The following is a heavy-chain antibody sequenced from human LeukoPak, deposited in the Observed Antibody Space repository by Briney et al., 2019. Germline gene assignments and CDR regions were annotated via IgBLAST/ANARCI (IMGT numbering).Heavy chain of an antibody. V-gene: IGHV3-49*04. CDR1: AFTFSSYS. Sequence: GGSLRLSCAASAFTFSSYSMNWVRQAPGKGLEWVGFIRSKAYGGTTEYAASVKGRFTISRDDSKSIAYLQMNSLKTEDTAVYYCTRDTYPYWGQGTLVTVSS. J-gene: IGHJ4*02. CDR3: TRDTYPY. CDR2: IRSKAYGGTT. D-gene: IGHD2-2*02.